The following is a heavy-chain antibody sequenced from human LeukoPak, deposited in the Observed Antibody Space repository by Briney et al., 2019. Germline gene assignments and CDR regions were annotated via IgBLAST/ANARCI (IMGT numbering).Heavy chain of an antibody. V-gene: IGHV4-59*01. J-gene: IGHJ4*02. CDR3: ARVLADSSGWYHFDY. CDR2: IYYTGTT. D-gene: IGHD6-19*01. Sequence: SETLSLTCTVSGGSISSYYWSWLRQPPGKGLEWIGYIYYTGTTKDNPSLKSRVTISVDTSKNHFSLKLSSVTAADTAVYYCARVLADSSGWYHFDYWGQGTLVTVSS. CDR1: GGSISSYY.